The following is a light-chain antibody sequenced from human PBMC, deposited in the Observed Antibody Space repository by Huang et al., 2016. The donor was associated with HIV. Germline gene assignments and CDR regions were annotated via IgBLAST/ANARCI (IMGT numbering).Light chain of an antibody. CDR1: ENIVYS. J-gene: IGKJ4*01. Sequence: DIQLTQSPSSLSASVGDGITLTCRASENIVYSLSWFQQKPGHAPKALIYAASRLHAGVPSKFSGTGSGTYFTLSNNGLGPEDFATYYCQQSRNLPRTYGGGTKVDI. CDR3: QQSRNLPRT. CDR2: AAS. V-gene: IGKV1-39*01.